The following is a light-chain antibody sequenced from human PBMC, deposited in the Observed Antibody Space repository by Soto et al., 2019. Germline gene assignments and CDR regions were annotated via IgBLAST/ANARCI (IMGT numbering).Light chain of an antibody. CDR2: DVN. Sequence: QSVLTQPASVSGSPGQSITISCTGTSSEVGAYNYVSWYQQHPGKAPKLIIYDVNIRPSGVSNRFSGSKSGNTASLTISGLRSEDEADYCCTSWVTSTTRKFGAGT. CDR3: TSWVTSTTRK. CDR1: SSEVGAYNY. J-gene: IGLJ2*01. V-gene: IGLV2-14*01.